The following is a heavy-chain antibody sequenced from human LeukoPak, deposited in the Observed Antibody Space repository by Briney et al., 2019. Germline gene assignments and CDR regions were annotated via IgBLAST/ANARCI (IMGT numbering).Heavy chain of an antibody. J-gene: IGHJ6*04. V-gene: IGHV3-48*03. CDR2: ISSSGSTI. Sequence: GGSLRLSCAASGFTFSSYEMNWVCQAPGKGLEWVSYISSSGSTIYYADSVKGRFTISRDNAKNSLYLQMNSLRAEDTAVYHCAELGITMIGGVWGKGTTVTISS. CDR1: GFTFSSYE. D-gene: IGHD3-10*02. CDR3: AELGITMIGGV.